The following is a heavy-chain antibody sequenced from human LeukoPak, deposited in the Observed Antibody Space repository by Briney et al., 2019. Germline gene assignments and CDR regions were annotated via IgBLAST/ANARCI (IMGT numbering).Heavy chain of an antibody. CDR1: GFTVSSNY. J-gene: IGHJ6*02. V-gene: IGHV3-53*04. CDR2: IYSGGST. Sequence: GGSLRLSCAASGFTVSSNYMSWVRQAPGKGLDWVSVIYSGGSTYYADSVKGRFTISRHNSKNTLYLQMNSLRAEDTAVYYCARELVVPAAIRYYYYGMDVWGQGTTVTVSS. CDR3: ARELVVPAAIRYYYYGMDV. D-gene: IGHD2-2*02.